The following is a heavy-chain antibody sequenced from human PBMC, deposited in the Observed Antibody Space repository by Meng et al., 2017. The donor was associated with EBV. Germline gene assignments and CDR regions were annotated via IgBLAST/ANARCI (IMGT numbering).Heavy chain of an antibody. J-gene: IGHJ4*02. CDR2: FLPTLGAP. CDR3: ASESGRGYTPDY. CDR1: GGPFRSYA. D-gene: IGHD3-10*01. Sequence: VQLVQSGVEVEKPGFSVKGSRKTSGGPFRSYASSWVRQAPGQGLEWLGGFLPTLGAPNYAQKFHGRVSITADESTSTHYMDLSSLRSEDTAVYYCASESGRGYTPDYWGQGTLVTVSS. V-gene: IGHV1-69*01.